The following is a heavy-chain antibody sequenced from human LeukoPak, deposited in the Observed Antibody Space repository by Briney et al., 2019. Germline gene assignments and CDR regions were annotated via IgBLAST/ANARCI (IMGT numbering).Heavy chain of an antibody. CDR2: IWYDGSNK. V-gene: IGHV3-33*01. J-gene: IGHJ4*02. CDR3: ARDYNYYDRSDYYDYFDY. D-gene: IGHD3-22*01. Sequence: GGSLRLSCAASGFTFSSYGMHWVRQAPGKGLEWVAVIWYDGSNKYYANSVKGRFTISRDQSKNTLYLQMNSLTAEDTAVYYCARDYNYYDRSDYYDYFDYWGQGTLVTVAS. CDR1: GFTFSSYG.